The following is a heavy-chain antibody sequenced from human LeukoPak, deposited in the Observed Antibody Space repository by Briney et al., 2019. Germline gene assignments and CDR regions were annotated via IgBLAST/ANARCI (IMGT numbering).Heavy chain of an antibody. Sequence: SVKVSCKASGGTFSSYAISWVRQAPGQGLEWMGGIIPIFGTTNYAQKFQGRVTITADESTSTAYMELRSLRSDDTAVYYCARLRRNWFDPWGQGTLVTVSS. CDR1: GGTFSSYA. J-gene: IGHJ5*02. CDR3: ARLRRNWFDP. CDR2: IIPIFGTT. V-gene: IGHV1-69*13.